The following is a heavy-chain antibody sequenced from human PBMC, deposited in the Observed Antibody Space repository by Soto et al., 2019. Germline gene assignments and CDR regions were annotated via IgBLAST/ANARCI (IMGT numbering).Heavy chain of an antibody. Sequence: GGSLRLSCVASGFSFSDYYMTWLRQAPGKRPEWVSYISSSSSMTYYGDSVRGRFTVSRDNAKNSLYLEVKDLRVDDTAVYYCVRDSGKTPDYWGQGTLVTVSS. J-gene: IGHJ4*02. CDR2: ISSSSSMT. CDR1: GFSFSDYY. CDR3: VRDSGKTPDY. V-gene: IGHV3-11*01.